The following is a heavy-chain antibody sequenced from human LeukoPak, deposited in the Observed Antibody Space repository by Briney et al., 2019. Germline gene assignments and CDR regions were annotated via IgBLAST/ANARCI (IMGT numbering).Heavy chain of an antibody. V-gene: IGHV3-53*01. CDR2: IYSGGST. J-gene: IGHJ6*03. CDR1: GFTVSSNY. CDR3: AKSYSSEENSYYYMDV. Sequence: GGSLRLSCAASGFTVSSNYMSWVRQAPGKGLEWVSVIYSGGSTYYADSVKGRFTISRDNSKNTLYLQMNSLRAEDTAVYYCAKSYSSEENSYYYMDVWGKGTTVTVSS. D-gene: IGHD6-19*01.